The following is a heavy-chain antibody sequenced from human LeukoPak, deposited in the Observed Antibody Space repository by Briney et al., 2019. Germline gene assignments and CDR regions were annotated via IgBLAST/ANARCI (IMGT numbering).Heavy chain of an antibody. J-gene: IGHJ4*02. V-gene: IGHV3-53*01. D-gene: IGHD6-25*01. CDR3: ARMSGYPPSFFDY. CDR2: IYSGGST. Sequence: GGSLRPSCAASGFTVSSNYMSWVRQAPGKGLEWVSVIYSGGSTYYADSVKGRFTISRDNSKNTLYLQMNSLRAEDTAVYYCARMSGYPPSFFDYWGQGTLVTVSS. CDR1: GFTVSSNY.